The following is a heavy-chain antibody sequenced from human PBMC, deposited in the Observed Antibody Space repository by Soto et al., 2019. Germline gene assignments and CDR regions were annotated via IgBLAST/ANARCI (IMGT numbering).Heavy chain of an antibody. CDR2: ISYDGSNK. J-gene: IGHJ4*02. Sequence: GGSLRLSCAASGFTFSSYAMHWVRQAPGKGLEWVALISYDGSNKYFGDPVKGRFTISRDNSKNTLYLQMNSLRAEDTAVYYCARDRASSFIGATATLFDYWGQGTLVTVSS. V-gene: IGHV3-30-3*01. CDR1: GFTFSSYA. CDR3: ARDRASSFIGATATLFDY. D-gene: IGHD2-15*01.